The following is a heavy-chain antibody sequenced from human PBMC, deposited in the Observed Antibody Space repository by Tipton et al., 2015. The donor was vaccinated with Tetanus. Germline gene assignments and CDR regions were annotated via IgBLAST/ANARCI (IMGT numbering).Heavy chain of an antibody. CDR3: ARDLPVDYYDSSGPRKNWYFDL. Sequence: TLSLTCTVSGGSISSYYWSWIRQPPGKGLEWIGYIYYSGSTNYNPSLKSRVTISVDTSKNQFSLKLSSVTAADTAVYYCARDLPVDYYDSSGPRKNWYFDLWGRGTLVTVSS. D-gene: IGHD3-22*01. CDR2: IYYSGST. V-gene: IGHV4-59*01. J-gene: IGHJ2*01. CDR1: GGSISSYY.